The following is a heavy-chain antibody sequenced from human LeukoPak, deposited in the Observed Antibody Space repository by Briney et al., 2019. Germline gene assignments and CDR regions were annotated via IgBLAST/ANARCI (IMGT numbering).Heavy chain of an antibody. D-gene: IGHD6-19*01. CDR1: GFTFGNYA. V-gene: IGHV3-9*01. CDR3: AKGSRQAQWLALDC. J-gene: IGHJ4*02. Sequence: GGSLRLSCAASGFTFGNYAMHWVRQAPGKGLEWVSGISWNSRSIGYADSVRGRFTISRDNSKNSLYLQMNSLRAEDTALYYCAKGSRQAQWLALDCGGQGTLVTVSS. CDR2: ISWNSRSI.